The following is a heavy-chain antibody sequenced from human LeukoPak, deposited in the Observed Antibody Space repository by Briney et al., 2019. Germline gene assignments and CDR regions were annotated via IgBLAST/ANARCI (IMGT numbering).Heavy chain of an antibody. CDR2: TSYDGRNT. CDR1: GFTFSTFG. V-gene: IGHV3-30*03. J-gene: IGHJ3*02. D-gene: IGHD3-3*01. CDR3: AIFTIFGVVGDVFDI. Sequence: PGRSLRLSCVGSGFTFSTFGIHWVRRAPGKGLEWVAVTSYDGRNTFYADSVKGRFTISRDNSKNTLYLQMNSLRAEDTAVYYCAIFTIFGVVGDVFDIWGKGTMVTVSS.